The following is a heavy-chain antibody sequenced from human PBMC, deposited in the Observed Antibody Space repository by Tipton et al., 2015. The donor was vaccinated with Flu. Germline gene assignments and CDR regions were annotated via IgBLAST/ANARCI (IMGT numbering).Heavy chain of an antibody. V-gene: IGHV4-4*07. CDR1: GGSISSSY. CDR3: ARRVPEVAANYFDY. D-gene: IGHD2-15*01. CDR2: IDTSGSP. J-gene: IGHJ4*02. Sequence: TLSLTCTVSGGSISSSYWSWIRQSAGKGLEWIGRIDTSGSPNYNPSVKSRVTMSADTSKNQFFLKLTSVTAADTAVYYCARRVPEVAANYFDYWGQGPLVTVSS.